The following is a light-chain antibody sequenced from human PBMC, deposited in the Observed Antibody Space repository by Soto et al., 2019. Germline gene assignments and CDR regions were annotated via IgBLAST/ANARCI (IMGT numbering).Light chain of an antibody. V-gene: IGKV1-17*01. J-gene: IGKJ1*01. CDR2: AAS. CDR3: LQHNTFRWT. Sequence: DIQMTQSPSSLSSSVGDRVTITCRARQGIRNDLGCYQQKPGKAPKRLLYAASSLQSWVQSRFSGSGSGTEFTLTISSLQPEDFATYYCLQHNTFRWTFGQGTKVEIK. CDR1: QGIRND.